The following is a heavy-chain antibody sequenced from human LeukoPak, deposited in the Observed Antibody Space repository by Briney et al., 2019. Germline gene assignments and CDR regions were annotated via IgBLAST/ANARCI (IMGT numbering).Heavy chain of an antibody. V-gene: IGHV1-2*02. CDR1: GYTFTGYY. D-gene: IGHD3-22*01. J-gene: IGHJ4*02. CDR3: ARETGGYYYFFDY. Sequence: GASVKVSCKASGYTFTGYYIHWVRQAPGQRLEWMGCMNPNSGKTNYAQKFQGRVTMTRDTSINTAYMELSRLRSDDTAVYYCARETGGYYYFFDYWGQGTLVTVSS. CDR2: MNPNSGKT.